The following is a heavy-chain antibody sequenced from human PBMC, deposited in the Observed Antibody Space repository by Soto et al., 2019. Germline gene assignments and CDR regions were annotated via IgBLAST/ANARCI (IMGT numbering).Heavy chain of an antibody. V-gene: IGHV1-69*02. Sequence: GASVKVSCKASGGTFSSYSFTWVRQAPGQGLEWMGRIIPIIDITSYAQKFQDRVTITADKSTSTAYMELSSLRSEDTAVYYCASALQTTREGGPWGQGTLVTVSS. J-gene: IGHJ5*02. CDR3: ASALQTTREGGP. CDR1: GGTFSSYS. CDR2: IIPIIDIT. D-gene: IGHD1-1*01.